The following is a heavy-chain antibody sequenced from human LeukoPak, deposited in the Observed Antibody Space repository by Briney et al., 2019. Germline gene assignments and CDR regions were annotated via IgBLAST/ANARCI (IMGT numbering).Heavy chain of an antibody. J-gene: IGHJ4*02. D-gene: IGHD3/OR15-3a*01. Sequence: PSETLSLTCAVYGGSFSNYLWNWIRQPPGKGLEWIRKISHDGYTNYNPSLKSRVTMSVDTSKNQFSLNLNTVTAADTAVYYCAREMISDRGAYDSWGQGTLVTVSS. CDR3: AREMISDRGAYDS. V-gene: IGHV4-34*01. CDR1: GGSFSNYL. CDR2: ISHDGYT.